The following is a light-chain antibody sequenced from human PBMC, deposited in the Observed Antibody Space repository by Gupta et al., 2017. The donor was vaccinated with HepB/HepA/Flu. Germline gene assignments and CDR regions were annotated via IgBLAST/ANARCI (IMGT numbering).Light chain of an antibody. V-gene: IGLV2-23*02. J-gene: IGLJ3*02. Sequence: QSALTQPAAVSGSPGQSITISCTGTSSDVGSYNLVSWYQQHPGKAPKLMIYEVIKRPSGVSNRFSGSKSGNTASLTISGLQAEDEAEYYCCTFAGSSTWVFGGGTKLTVL. CDR2: EVI. CDR3: CTFAGSSTWV. CDR1: SSDVGSYNL.